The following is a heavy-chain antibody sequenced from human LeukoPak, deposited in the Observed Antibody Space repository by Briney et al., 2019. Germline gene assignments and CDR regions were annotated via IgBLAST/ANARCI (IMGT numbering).Heavy chain of an antibody. Sequence: SETLSLTCAVYGGSLSGYYRSWIRQPPGEGLEWIGGIKHSGNTNYKPSLKSRVTISVDTSKNQFALKLSSVTAADTAVYYCARAISYYDFWSGLLESYYYYYMDVWGKGTTVTVSS. CDR3: ARAISYYDFWSGLLESYYYYYMDV. J-gene: IGHJ6*03. D-gene: IGHD3-3*01. CDR1: GGSLSGYY. V-gene: IGHV4-34*01. CDR2: IKHSGNT.